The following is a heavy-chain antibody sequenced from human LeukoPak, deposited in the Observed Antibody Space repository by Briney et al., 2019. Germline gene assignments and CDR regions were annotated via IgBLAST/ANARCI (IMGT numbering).Heavy chain of an antibody. CDR1: GYTFTGYY. Sequence: ASEKVSCKASGYTFTGYYMHWVRQAPGQGLEWMGWINPNSGDTNYAQKFQGWVTMTRDTSISTAYMELSRLRSDDTAVYYCARTGTAYGSGSYYDLYGMDVWGQGTTVTVSS. V-gene: IGHV1-2*04. CDR2: INPNSGDT. J-gene: IGHJ6*02. D-gene: IGHD3-10*01. CDR3: ARTGTAYGSGSYYDLYGMDV.